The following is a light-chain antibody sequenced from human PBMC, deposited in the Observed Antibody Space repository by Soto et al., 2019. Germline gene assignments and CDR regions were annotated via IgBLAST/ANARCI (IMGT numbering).Light chain of an antibody. CDR1: QSISTY. Sequence: DIQMTQSPSTLSASVGDRVTITCRASQSISTYLAWYQQKPGKAPNLLIYMASSLESGVPSRFSGSGSGTEFTLTISSLQPDDFATYYCQQYNTYLYTFGPGTKLEMK. CDR3: QQYNTYLYT. V-gene: IGKV1-5*03. CDR2: MAS. J-gene: IGKJ2*01.